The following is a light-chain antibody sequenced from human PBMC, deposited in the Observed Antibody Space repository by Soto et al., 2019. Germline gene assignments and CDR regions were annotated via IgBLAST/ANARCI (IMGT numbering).Light chain of an antibody. V-gene: IGKV3-20*01. Sequence: EIVLTQSPGTLSLSPVERATLSCRASQSVSSSYLAWYQQKPGKAPRLLIYGASSRATGIPDRISGSGYETDFTLTISSLEHEDIAVYFCQQYGSSPYTFGQGTKLEIK. CDR2: GAS. J-gene: IGKJ2*01. CDR1: QSVSSSY. CDR3: QQYGSSPYT.